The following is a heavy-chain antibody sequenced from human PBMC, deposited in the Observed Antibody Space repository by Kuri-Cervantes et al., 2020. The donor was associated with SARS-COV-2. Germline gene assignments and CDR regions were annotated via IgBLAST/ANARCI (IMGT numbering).Heavy chain of an antibody. CDR2: MNPNSGNT. Sequence: ASVTVSCKASGYTFTSYDINWVRQATGQGLEWMGWMNPNSGNTGYAQKFQGRVTMTRNTSVSTAYMELSSLRSEDTAVYYCARPYCTTTTCYDGTFDSWGQGSLVTVSS. J-gene: IGHJ4*02. CDR1: GYTFTSYD. CDR3: ARPYCTTTTCYDGTFDS. D-gene: IGHD2-2*01. V-gene: IGHV1-8*02.